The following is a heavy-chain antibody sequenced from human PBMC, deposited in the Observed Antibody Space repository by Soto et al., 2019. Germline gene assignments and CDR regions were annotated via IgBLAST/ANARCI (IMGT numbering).Heavy chain of an antibody. Sequence: ASVKVSCKASGFTFTSSAVQWVRQARGQRLEWIGWIVVGSGNTNYAQKFQERVTITRDMSTSTAYMELSSLRSEDTAVYYCAADVAYYDSSGYSFGYWGQGTLVTVSS. D-gene: IGHD3-22*01. V-gene: IGHV1-58*01. CDR1: GFTFTSSA. CDR2: IVVGSGNT. J-gene: IGHJ4*02. CDR3: AADVAYYDSSGYSFGY.